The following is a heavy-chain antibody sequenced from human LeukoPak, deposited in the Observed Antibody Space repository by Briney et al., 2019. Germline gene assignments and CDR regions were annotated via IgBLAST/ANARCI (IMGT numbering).Heavy chain of an antibody. J-gene: IGHJ5*02. Sequence: SETLSLTCAVYGGSFSGYYWSWIRQPPGKGLEWIGEINHSGSTNYNPSLKSRVTISVDTSKNQFSLKLSSVTAADTAVYYCARDSYFYYGSEYNWFDPWGQGTLVTVSS. CDR1: GGSFSGYY. V-gene: IGHV4-34*01. CDR3: ARDSYFYYGSEYNWFDP. D-gene: IGHD3-10*01. CDR2: INHSGST.